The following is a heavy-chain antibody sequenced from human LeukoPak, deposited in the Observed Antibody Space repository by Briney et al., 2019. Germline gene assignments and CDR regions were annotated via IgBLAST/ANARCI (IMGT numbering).Heavy chain of an antibody. CDR3: AKTHYYDSSGYYPFDY. D-gene: IGHD3-22*01. CDR1: GFTFSSHG. V-gene: IGHV3-30*18. J-gene: IGHJ4*02. Sequence: GGSLRLSCAASGFTFSSHGMHGVRQAPGKRREGVAVISYDGSNKYYADSVKGRFTISRDNSKNTLYLQMTSLRAEATAVYYCAKTHYYDSSGYYPFDYWGQGTLVTVSS. CDR2: ISYDGSNK.